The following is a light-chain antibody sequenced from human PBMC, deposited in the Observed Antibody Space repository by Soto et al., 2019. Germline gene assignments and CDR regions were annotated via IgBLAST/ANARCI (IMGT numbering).Light chain of an antibody. CDR3: QQRSNWPSIT. CDR1: QSVSNNY. J-gene: IGKJ5*01. V-gene: IGKV3D-20*02. Sequence: EIVLTQSPGTLSLSPGERATLSCRASQSVSNNYLAWYQQKPGQAPRLLIYGASNRATGIPDRFSGSGSGTDFTLTISSLEPEDFVVYYCQQRSNWPSITFGQGTRLEIK. CDR2: GAS.